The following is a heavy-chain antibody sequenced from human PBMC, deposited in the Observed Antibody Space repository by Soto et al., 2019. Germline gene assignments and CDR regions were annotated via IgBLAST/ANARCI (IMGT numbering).Heavy chain of an antibody. CDR3: ARCQWEPLYYYGMDV. V-gene: IGHV3-30-3*01. D-gene: IGHD1-26*01. J-gene: IGHJ6*02. CDR1: GFTFSSYA. Sequence: GGSLRLSCAASGFTFSSYAMHWVRQAPGKGLEWVAVISYDGSNKYYADSVKGRFTISRDNSKNTLYLQMNSLRAEDTAVYYCARCQWEPLYYYGMDVWGQGTTVTVSS. CDR2: ISYDGSNK.